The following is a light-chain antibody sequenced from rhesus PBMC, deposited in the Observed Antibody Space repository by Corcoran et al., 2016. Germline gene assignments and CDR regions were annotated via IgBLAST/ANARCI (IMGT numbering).Light chain of an antibody. V-gene: IGKV1S14*01. CDR3: QQHISYPYT. J-gene: IGKJ2*01. CDR1: ENVNNY. Sequence: DIQMTQSPSSLSASVGDRVTITCRTSENVNNYLNWYHQKPGKAPKPLLFYASNLQSGVPSSFSGSGSGTDFSLTSSSLQPEDFATDYCQQHISYPYTFGQGTKVEI. CDR2: YAS.